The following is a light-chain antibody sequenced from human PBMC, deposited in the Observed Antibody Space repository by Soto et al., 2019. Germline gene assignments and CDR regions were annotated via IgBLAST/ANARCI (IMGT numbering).Light chain of an antibody. CDR3: SSYTSSTSVV. J-gene: IGLJ3*02. Sequence: QSALTQPASVSGSPGQSITISCTGTSSDVGGYTYVSWYQQHPGKAPKLMIYEVSNRPSGVSIRFSGSKSGNTASLTISGLQAEDEADYYCSSYTSSTSVVFGGGTKVTVL. CDR1: SSDVGGYTY. CDR2: EVS. V-gene: IGLV2-14*01.